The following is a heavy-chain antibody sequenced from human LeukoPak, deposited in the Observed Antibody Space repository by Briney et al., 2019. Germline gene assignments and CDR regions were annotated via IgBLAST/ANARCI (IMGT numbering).Heavy chain of an antibody. CDR1: GFTFSGYW. CDR3: ARSKRPDAFDI. V-gene: IGHV3-74*01. CDR2: IYSDGGTT. D-gene: IGHD4-11*01. J-gene: IGHJ3*02. Sequence: GGSLRLSCAASGFTFSGYWMHWVRQPPGKGLVWVSRIYSDGGTTTYADSVKGRFTISRDNAKNTLYLQMNSLRAEDTAVYYCARSKRPDAFDIWGQGTLVTVSS.